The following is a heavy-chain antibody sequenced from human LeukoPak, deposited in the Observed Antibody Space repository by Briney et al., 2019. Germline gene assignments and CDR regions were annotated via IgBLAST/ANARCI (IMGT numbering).Heavy chain of an antibody. V-gene: IGHV3-7*01. CDR3: ARDFIAAPKD. J-gene: IGHJ4*02. CDR2: INQNGSEK. Sequence: GGSLRLSCAASGFTFSSYWMRWVRQAPGKGLEWVANINQNGSEKYYVDSVKGRFTISRDNAKNSLYLQMNSLRAEDTAVCYCARDFIAAPKDWGQGTLVTVSS. CDR1: GFTFSSYW. D-gene: IGHD6-13*01.